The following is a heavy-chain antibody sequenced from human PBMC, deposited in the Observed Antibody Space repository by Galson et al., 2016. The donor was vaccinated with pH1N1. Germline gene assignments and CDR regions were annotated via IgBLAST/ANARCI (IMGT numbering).Heavy chain of an antibody. D-gene: IGHD3-3*01. J-gene: IGHJ5*01. CDR2: ICWNDEK. V-gene: IGHV2-5*01. Sequence: PALVKPTQTLTLTCTVSGFSLDTSGVGVGWIRQPPGKALEWLGDICWNDEKRYSPSLRNSLTITKDASKNQVVLPMTNVDPVDKATHLCAHKPIPYVDFCVGPDCFDSWGQGTLVIVSS. CDR3: AHKPIPYVDFCVGPDCFDS. CDR1: GFSLDTSGVG.